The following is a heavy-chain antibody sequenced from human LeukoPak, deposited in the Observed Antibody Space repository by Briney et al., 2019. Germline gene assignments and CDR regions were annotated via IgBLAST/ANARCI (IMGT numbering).Heavy chain of an antibody. CDR3: ARGRTRADYYYGMDV. V-gene: IGHV3-74*01. CDR1: GFTFSSYW. J-gene: IGHJ6*04. Sequence: PGGSLRLSCAASGFTFSSYWMHWVRQAPGKGLVWVSRINSDGSSTSYADSVKGRFTISRVNAKNTLYLQMNSLRAEDTAVYYCARGRTRADYYYGMDVWDKGTTVTVSS. CDR2: INSDGSST.